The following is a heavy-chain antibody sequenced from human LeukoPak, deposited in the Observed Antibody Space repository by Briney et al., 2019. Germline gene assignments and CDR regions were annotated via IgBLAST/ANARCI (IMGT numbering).Heavy chain of an antibody. D-gene: IGHD5-12*01. Sequence: LAGGSLRLSCAASGFTFSSHLMHWVRQAPGKGLVWVSRISSDGTYTNYADSVRGRFTISRDNAKNTLYLQMNSLRAEDTAVYYCASSGLDPYSGYDFNWFDPWGQGTLVTVSS. CDR3: ASSGLDPYSGYDFNWFDP. CDR2: ISSDGTYT. J-gene: IGHJ5*02. CDR1: GFTFSSHL. V-gene: IGHV3-74*01.